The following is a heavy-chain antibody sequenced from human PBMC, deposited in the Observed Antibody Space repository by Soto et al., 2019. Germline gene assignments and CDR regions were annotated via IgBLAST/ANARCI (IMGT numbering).Heavy chain of an antibody. D-gene: IGHD2-15*01. V-gene: IGHV1-24*01. CDR3: ATDGDIRGLKRGGMDV. CDR2: FDPEDGET. J-gene: IGHJ6*02. CDR1: GYTLTELS. Sequence: GASVKVSCKFSGYTLTELSMHCVRQAPGKGLEWMGGFDPEDGETIYAQKFQGRVTMTEDTSTDTAYMELSNLRSEDTAVYYCATDGDIRGLKRGGMDVWGQGTTVTVSS.